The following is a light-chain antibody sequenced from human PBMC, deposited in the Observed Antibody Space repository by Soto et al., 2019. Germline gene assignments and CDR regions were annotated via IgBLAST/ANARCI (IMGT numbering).Light chain of an antibody. Sequence: DIQITQSPSSLSASGGDRVTITCRSSQDISNWLAWYQQKPGKAPKLLIYAASSLQSGVPSRFSGSRSGTEFSLTISSLQPEDFATYYCKQSKSFPLTFGGGTKVDIK. V-gene: IGKV1-12*01. CDR2: AAS. CDR1: QDISNW. J-gene: IGKJ4*01. CDR3: KQSKSFPLT.